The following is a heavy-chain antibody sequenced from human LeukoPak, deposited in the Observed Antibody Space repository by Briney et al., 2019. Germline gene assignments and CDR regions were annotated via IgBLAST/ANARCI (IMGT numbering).Heavy chain of an antibody. CDR2: ISSGNSNI. CDR3: ARHERGSSSGYDY. Sequence: RAGGSLRLSCEVSGFTFSSYSMNWVRQAPGKGLEWVSSISSGNSNIYYADSVKGRFTISRDNAKNSLSLQMNSLRAEDTAVYYCARHERGSSSGYDYWGRGNVDTVSS. J-gene: IGHJ4*02. D-gene: IGHD3-22*01. CDR1: GFTFSSYS. V-gene: IGHV3-21*01.